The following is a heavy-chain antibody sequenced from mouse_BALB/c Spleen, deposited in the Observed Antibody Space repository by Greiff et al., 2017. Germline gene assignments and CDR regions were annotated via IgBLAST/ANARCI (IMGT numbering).Heavy chain of an antibody. J-gene: IGHJ2*01. CDR3: ARGGRGDY. D-gene: IGHD3-3*01. CDR1: GYTFTSYW. V-gene: IGHV1-7*01. Sequence: VQLVESGAELAKPGASVKMSCKASGYTFTSYWMHWVKQRPGQGLEWIGYINPSTGYTEYNQKFKDKATLTADKSSSTAYMQLSSLTSEDSAVYYCARGGRGDYWGQGTTLTVSS. CDR2: INPSTGYT.